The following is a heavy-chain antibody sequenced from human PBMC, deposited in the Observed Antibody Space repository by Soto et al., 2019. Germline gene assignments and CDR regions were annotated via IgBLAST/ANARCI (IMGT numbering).Heavy chain of an antibody. V-gene: IGHV3-7*01. CDR2: IKQSGSDR. Sequence: EVQLVESGGGLVQPGGSLGLSCAGSGFTFSSYWMSWVRLAPGKGLEWVAHIKQSGSDRYYVDSVRGRFTISRDNAKNSLYLQMNSLRVEDTAMYYCASVKSWAVSPWGQGTLVTVSS. J-gene: IGHJ5*02. CDR3: ASVKSWAVSP. D-gene: IGHD3-10*01. CDR1: GFTFSSYW.